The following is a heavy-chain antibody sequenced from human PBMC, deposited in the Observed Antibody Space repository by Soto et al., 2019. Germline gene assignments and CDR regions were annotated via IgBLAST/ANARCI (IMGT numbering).Heavy chain of an antibody. V-gene: IGHV3-23*01. CDR1: GFTFSGYA. CDR2: ISGSGGST. CDR3: AKYRNGYYHFDY. D-gene: IGHD1-26*01. Sequence: GGSLRLSCAASGFTFSGYAMSWVRQAPGKGLEWVSTISGSGGSTYYADSVKGRFTISRDDAKNTVYLLMNSLRAEDTAVYNCAKYRNGYYHFDYWGQGTLVTVSS. J-gene: IGHJ4*02.